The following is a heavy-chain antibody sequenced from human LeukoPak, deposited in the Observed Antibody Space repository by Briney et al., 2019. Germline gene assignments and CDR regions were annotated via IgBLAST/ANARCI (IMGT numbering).Heavy chain of an antibody. D-gene: IGHD2-2*01. CDR3: VRGALRDCSYTSCRRGNWFDP. CDR1: GFTFSSHW. J-gene: IGHJ5*02. Sequence: PGGSLRVSCAASGFTFSSHWMHWVRQAPEKWLVGVAHINADGSGTYYAASVKGRFTISRDNAKNTLYLQMYSLTAEDTAVYYCVRGALRDCSYTSCRRGNWFDPWGQGTLVTVSS. CDR2: INADGSGT. V-gene: IGHV3-74*01.